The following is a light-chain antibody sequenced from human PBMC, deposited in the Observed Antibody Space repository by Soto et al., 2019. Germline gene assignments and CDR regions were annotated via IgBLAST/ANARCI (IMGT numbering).Light chain of an antibody. CDR2: GAS. J-gene: IGKJ5*01. Sequence: DIQMTQSPSSLSAFVGDSVTITCRASQSIGKNLNWYQQTPGRAPKLLISGASTLRTGVPATFRGSGSGTDFTLSIDNLQPQDFATYYCQQTLSTPITFGQGTRLAIK. CDR3: QQTLSTPIT. V-gene: IGKV1-39*01. CDR1: QSIGKN.